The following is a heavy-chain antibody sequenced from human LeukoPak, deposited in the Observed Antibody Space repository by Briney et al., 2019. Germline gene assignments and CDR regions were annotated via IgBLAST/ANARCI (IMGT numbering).Heavy chain of an antibody. Sequence: GESLKISCKGSGYTITSYWIGWVRQMPGKGLEWMEIIHPGDSDTRYSPSFQGQVNISADKSISTAYLQWSSLKASDTAMYYCARLGEAVVVPAARPFDYWGQGTLVTVSS. CDR1: GYTITSYW. J-gene: IGHJ4*02. CDR3: ARLGEAVVVPAARPFDY. V-gene: IGHV5-51*01. D-gene: IGHD2-2*01. CDR2: IHPGDSDT.